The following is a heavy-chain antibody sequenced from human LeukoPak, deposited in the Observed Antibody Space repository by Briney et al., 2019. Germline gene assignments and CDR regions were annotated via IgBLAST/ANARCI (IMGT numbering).Heavy chain of an antibody. D-gene: IGHD6-13*01. Sequence: PSETLSLPCTVSGGSISSYDWSWIRQPAGKGLEWIGRTYTSGSTNYNPSLKSRATMSVDMSKNQFSLKLSSMIAADTAVYYCARVSSSWYQDWYFDLWGRGTLVTVSS. J-gene: IGHJ2*01. CDR1: GGSISSYD. V-gene: IGHV4-4*07. CDR2: TYTSGST. CDR3: ARVSSSWYQDWYFDL.